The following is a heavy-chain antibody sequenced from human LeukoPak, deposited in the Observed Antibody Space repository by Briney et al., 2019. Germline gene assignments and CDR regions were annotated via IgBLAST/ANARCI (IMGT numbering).Heavy chain of an antibody. J-gene: IGHJ4*02. CDR1: GGSISSGGYY. D-gene: IGHD6-13*01. V-gene: IGHV4-30-2*01. Sequence: SETLSLTCTVSGGSISSGGYYWSWIRQPPGKGLEWIGYIYHSGSTYYNPSLKSRVTISVDRSKNQFSLKLSSVTAADTAVYYCARRIAAAGTHDYWGQGTLVTVSS. CDR2: IYHSGST. CDR3: ARRIAAAGTHDY.